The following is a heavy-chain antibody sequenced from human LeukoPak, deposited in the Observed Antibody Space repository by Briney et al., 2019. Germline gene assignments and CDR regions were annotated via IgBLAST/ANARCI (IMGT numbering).Heavy chain of an antibody. Sequence: PSETLSLTCAVYGGSFSGYYWSWIRQPPGKGLEWTGEINHSGSTNYNPSLKSRVTISVDTSKNQFSLKLSSVTAADTAVYYCARAKRIVVVPAAHSDWFDPWGQGTLVTVSS. CDR2: INHSGST. J-gene: IGHJ5*02. V-gene: IGHV4-34*01. D-gene: IGHD2-15*01. CDR3: ARAKRIVVVPAAHSDWFDP. CDR1: GGSFSGYY.